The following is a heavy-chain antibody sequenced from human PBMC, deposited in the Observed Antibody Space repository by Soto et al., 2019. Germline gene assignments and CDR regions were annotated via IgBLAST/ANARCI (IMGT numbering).Heavy chain of an antibody. Sequence: SETLSLTCTVSGGSISSYYWSWIRQPPGKGLEWIGNIYYSGSTNYNPSLNSRVTIAVDTFKNELSLNLRSVTAADTATYYCARHGSGSVYFAFDYWGQGILVTVSS. D-gene: IGHD6-25*01. CDR1: GGSISSYY. CDR2: IYYSGST. J-gene: IGHJ4*01. CDR3: ARHGSGSVYFAFDY. V-gene: IGHV4-59*08.